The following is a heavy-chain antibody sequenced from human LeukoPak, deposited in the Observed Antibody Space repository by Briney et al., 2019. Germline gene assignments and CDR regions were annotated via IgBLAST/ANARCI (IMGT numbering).Heavy chain of an antibody. J-gene: IGHJ4*02. V-gene: IGHV3-9*01. CDR2: ISWNSGSI. D-gene: IGHD6-19*01. CDR1: GFTFSSYA. Sequence: GGSLRLSCAASGFTFSSYAMSWVRQAPGKGLEWVSGISWNSGSIGYADSVKGRFTISRDNAKNSLYLQMNSLRAEDTALYYCAKERTPSIAVAGTDYFDYWGQGTLVTVSS. CDR3: AKERTPSIAVAGTDYFDY.